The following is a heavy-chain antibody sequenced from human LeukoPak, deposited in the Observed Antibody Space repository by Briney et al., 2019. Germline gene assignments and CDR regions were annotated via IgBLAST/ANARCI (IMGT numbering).Heavy chain of an antibody. V-gene: IGHV1-8*01. D-gene: IGHD6-13*01. CDR3: ARGNRLYTSSWSSLAFDI. Sequence: GASVKVSCKASGYTFTNYDINWVRQATGQGLEWMGWINPISGYTGYAQNFQGRVTMTGDTSKSTAYMEVSGLKSEDAAVYYCARGNRLYTSSWSSLAFDIWGQGTMVTVSS. CDR1: GYTFTNYD. J-gene: IGHJ3*02. CDR2: INPISGYT.